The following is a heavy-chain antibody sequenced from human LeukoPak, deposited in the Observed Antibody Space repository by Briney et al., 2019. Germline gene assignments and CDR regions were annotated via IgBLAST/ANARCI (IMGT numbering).Heavy chain of an antibody. J-gene: IGHJ4*02. Sequence: GGSLRLSCAASGFTFSSYSMNRVRQAPGKGLEWVSSISSSSSYIYYADSVKGRFTISRDNAKNSLYLQMNSLRAEDTAVYYCARGAAISLSFDYWGQGTLVTVSS. D-gene: IGHD2-2*01. CDR3: ARGAAISLSFDY. CDR1: GFTFSSYS. CDR2: ISSSSSYI. V-gene: IGHV3-21*01.